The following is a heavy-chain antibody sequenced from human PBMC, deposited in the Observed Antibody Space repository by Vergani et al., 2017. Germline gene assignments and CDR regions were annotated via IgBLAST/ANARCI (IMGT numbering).Heavy chain of an antibody. Sequence: QVQLVQSGAEVKKPGSSAKVSCKASGGTFSSYAISWVRQAPGPGLEWMGGIIPIFGTANYAQKFQGRVTITADESTSTTYMERSSLRSEETAVYYCARGGIFGQRERGVRADDYYYDMDVWGKGTTVTVSS. V-gene: IGHV1-69*01. CDR2: IIPIFGTA. J-gene: IGHJ6*03. CDR1: GGTFSSYA. CDR3: ARGGIFGQRERGVRADDYYYDMDV. D-gene: IGHD1-14*01.